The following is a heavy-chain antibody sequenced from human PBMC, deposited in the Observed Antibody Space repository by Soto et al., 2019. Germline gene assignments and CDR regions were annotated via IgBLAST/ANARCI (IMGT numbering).Heavy chain of an antibody. CDR1: GGTFSRYT. D-gene: IGHD6-6*01. V-gene: IGHV1-69*08. Sequence: QVQLVQSGAEVKKPGSSVKVSCKASGGTFSRYTISWVRQAPGQGLEWMGRIIPILGIANYAQKFQGRVTITADKSTRAAYMQLSSLRSEDTAVYYGARDRGYSSSSPNWFDPWGQGTLVTVCS. CDR3: ARDRGYSSSSPNWFDP. J-gene: IGHJ5*02. CDR2: IIPILGIA.